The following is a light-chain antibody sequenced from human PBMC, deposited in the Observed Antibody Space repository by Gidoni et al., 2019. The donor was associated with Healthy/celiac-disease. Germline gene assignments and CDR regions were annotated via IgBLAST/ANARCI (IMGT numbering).Light chain of an antibody. CDR1: SSNIGSNY. V-gene: IGLV1-47*01. J-gene: IGLJ1*01. Sequence: QSVLTQPPSASGPPGQRVTVPGSGSSSNIGSNYVYWYQQLPGTAPKLLIYRNNQRPPGVPDRFSGSKSGTSASLAISGLRSEDEADYYCAAWDDSLSGYYVFGTGTKVTVL. CDR2: RNN. CDR3: AAWDDSLSGYYV.